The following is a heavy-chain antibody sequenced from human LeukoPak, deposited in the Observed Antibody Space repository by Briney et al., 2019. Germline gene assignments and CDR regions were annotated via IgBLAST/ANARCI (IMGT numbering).Heavy chain of an antibody. CDR2: TDPHGSET. V-gene: IGHV3-7*01. D-gene: IGHD1-1*01. J-gene: IGHJ4*03. CDR1: GFSFSNYW. CDR3: ARIWYFGDNNWRYFDY. Sequence: GGSLRLSCAASGFSFSNYWMSWVRQAPGKGLEWVANTDPHGSETQYVGSVKGRFTTSRDNAKNSLYVQMNSLRAEDTAIYYCARIWYFGDNNWRYFDYWGQGTLVTVAS.